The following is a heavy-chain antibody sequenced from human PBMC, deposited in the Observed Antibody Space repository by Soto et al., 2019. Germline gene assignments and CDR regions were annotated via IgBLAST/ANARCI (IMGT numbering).Heavy chain of an antibody. D-gene: IGHD3-22*01. CDR3: ARGKDTGEDDQESSGSDEHYGMDV. CDR1: GYTFTGYY. J-gene: IGHJ6*02. V-gene: IGHV1-2*04. Sequence: ASVKVSCKASGYTFTGYYMHWVRQAPGQGLEWMGWINPNSGGTNYAQKFQGWVTMTRDTSISTAYMELSRLRSDDTAVYYCARGKDTGEDDQESSGSDEHYGMDVWGQGTTVTVSS. CDR2: INPNSGGT.